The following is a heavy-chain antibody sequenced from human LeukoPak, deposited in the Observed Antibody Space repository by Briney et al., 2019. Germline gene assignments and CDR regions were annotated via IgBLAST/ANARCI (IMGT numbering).Heavy chain of an antibody. D-gene: IGHD3-3*01. Sequence: PGASLRLSCAASGFIFSSYALTWVRQGPRKGLEWVSTISGSGGSTYYADSVKGRFTISRDNSKNTLYLQMNSLRAEDTAVYHCAEAPLYDFWSGCYFDYWGQGILVTVSS. CDR2: ISGSGGST. CDR3: AEAPLYDFWSGCYFDY. J-gene: IGHJ4*02. CDR1: GFIFSSYA. V-gene: IGHV3-23*01.